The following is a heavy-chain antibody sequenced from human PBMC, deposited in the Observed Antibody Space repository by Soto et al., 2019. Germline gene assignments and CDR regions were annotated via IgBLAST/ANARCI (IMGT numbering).Heavy chain of an antibody. CDR3: ARGGGDIVVVPAATKYNWFDP. Sequence: ASVKVSCKASGYTFTGYYMHWVLQAPGQGLEWMGWINPNSGGTNYAQKFQGWVTMTRETSISTAYMELSRLRSDDTAVYYCARGGGDIVVVPAATKYNWFDPWGQGTLVTVSS. V-gene: IGHV1-2*04. J-gene: IGHJ5*02. CDR1: GYTFTGYY. CDR2: INPNSGGT. D-gene: IGHD2-2*01.